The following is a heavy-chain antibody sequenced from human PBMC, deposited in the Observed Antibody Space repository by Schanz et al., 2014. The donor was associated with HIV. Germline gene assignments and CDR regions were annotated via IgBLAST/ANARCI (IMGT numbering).Heavy chain of an antibody. CDR3: AKDMGSGSYEAFDI. CDR2: ITWNSGSK. CDR1: GFTFTTYG. Sequence: VQLVESGGGVVQPGRFLRLSCAASGFTFTTYGMHWVRQAPGKGLEWVSGITWNSGSKGYADSVKGRFTISRDNAKNFLYLQMNSLRAEDTALYYCAKDMGSGSYEAFDIWGQGTMVTVSS. J-gene: IGHJ3*02. D-gene: IGHD1-26*01. V-gene: IGHV3-9*01.